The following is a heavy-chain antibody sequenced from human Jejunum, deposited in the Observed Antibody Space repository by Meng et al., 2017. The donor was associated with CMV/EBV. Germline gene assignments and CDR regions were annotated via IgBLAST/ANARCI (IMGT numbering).Heavy chain of an antibody. V-gene: IGHV1-18*01. J-gene: IGHJ4*02. CDR1: CYTFSSYG. D-gene: IGHD6-13*01. CDR2: ISTYNDNP. Sequence: QVHAVQSGSGVERLGASVKVSCKASCYTFSSYGFTGVRQAPGQGLEWLGWISTYNDNPKYAQKVQGRVTMTADTSTSTAYMDLRSLRSDDTAIYYCARDPSNTSGRYAYFDSWGQGTLVTVSS. CDR3: ARDPSNTSGRYAYFDS.